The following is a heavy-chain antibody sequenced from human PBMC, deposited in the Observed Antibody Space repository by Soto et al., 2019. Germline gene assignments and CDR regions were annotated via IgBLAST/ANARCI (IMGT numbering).Heavy chain of an antibody. J-gene: IGHJ2*01. D-gene: IGHD3-9*01. V-gene: IGHV1-46*03. Sequence: ASVKVSCKSSGYTFTSYYMHWVRQAPGQGLEWMGIINPSGGSTSYAQKFQGRVTMTRDTSTSTVYMELSSLRSEDTAVYYCARGKGGITIFSPTYFELWGRGTLVTVSS. CDR3: ARGKGGITIFSPTYFEL. CDR1: GYTFTSYY. CDR2: INPSGGST.